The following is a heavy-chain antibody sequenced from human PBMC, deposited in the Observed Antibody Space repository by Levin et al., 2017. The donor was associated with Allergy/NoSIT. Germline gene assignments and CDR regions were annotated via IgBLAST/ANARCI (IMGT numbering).Heavy chain of an antibody. CDR1: GFSFDEYA. Sequence: GGSLRLSCVTSGFSFDEYAMHWVRQAPGQGLEWVSGISWNSDSRRYADSVKGRFTISRDNAKNSVYLQMSSLRGEDTTLYYCAKDFGRRDGYNGFDYWGPGTLVTVSS. J-gene: IGHJ4*02. CDR2: ISWNSDSR. V-gene: IGHV3-9*01. CDR3: AKDFGRRDGYNGFDY. D-gene: IGHD5-24*01.